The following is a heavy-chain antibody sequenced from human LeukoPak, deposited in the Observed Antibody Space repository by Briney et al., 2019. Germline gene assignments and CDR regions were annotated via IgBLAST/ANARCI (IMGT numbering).Heavy chain of an antibody. D-gene: IGHD5-24*01. V-gene: IGHV1-46*01. CDR3: ARDKEILGLTDAFDI. Sequence: ASVKVSCKASGYTFTSYYMHWVRQAPGQGLEWMGIINPSGGSTSYAQKFQGRVTMTRDMSTSTAYMELRSLRSDDTAVYYCARDKEILGLTDAFDIWGQGTMVTVSS. CDR2: INPSGGST. J-gene: IGHJ3*02. CDR1: GYTFTSYY.